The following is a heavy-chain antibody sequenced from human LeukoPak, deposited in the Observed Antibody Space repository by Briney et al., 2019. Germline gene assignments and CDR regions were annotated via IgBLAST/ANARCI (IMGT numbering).Heavy chain of an antibody. CDR3: XXXXXXXPXXSGSYYEPXHFDY. CDR1: GFTFDDYG. J-gene: IGHJ4*02. CDR2: INWNGGST. D-gene: IGHD3-10*01. Sequence: GGSLRLSCAASGFTFDDYGMSWVRQAPGKGLEWVSGINWNGGSTGYADSVKGRFTISRDNAKNSLYLQMKSLRAEDTALYYCXXXXXXXPXXSGSYYEPXHFDYWGQGTLVTVSS. V-gene: IGHV3-20*04.